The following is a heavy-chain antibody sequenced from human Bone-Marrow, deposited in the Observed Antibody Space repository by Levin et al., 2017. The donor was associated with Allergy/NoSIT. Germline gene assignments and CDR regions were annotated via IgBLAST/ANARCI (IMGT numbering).Heavy chain of an antibody. J-gene: IGHJ6*02. D-gene: IGHD2/OR15-2a*01. CDR3: ARGYQGGNTFPNARGMDV. CDR2: ITSSNSMM. CDR1: GFTFNYYS. Sequence: GESLKISCAASGFTFNYYSMNWVRQAPGKGLEWISYITSSNSMMYYADSVKGRFTISRDNAKNSLYLQMNSLRAEDTAVYYCARGYQGGNTFPNARGMDVWGQGTTVTVSS. V-gene: IGHV3-48*01.